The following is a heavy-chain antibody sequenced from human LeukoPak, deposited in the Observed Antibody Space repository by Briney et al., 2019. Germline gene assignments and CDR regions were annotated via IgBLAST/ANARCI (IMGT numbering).Heavy chain of an antibody. CDR2: INPSGSST. D-gene: IGHD3-10*01. V-gene: IGHV1-46*01. J-gene: IGHJ6*02. Sequence: ASVKVSCKASGYTFTSYYMHWVRQAPGQRLEWMGIINPSGSSTSYAQKFQGRVTMTRDTSTSTVYMELSSLRSEDTAVYYCARGGYNNYYYYGMDVWGQGTTVTVSS. CDR3: ARGGYNNYYYYGMDV. CDR1: GYTFTSYY.